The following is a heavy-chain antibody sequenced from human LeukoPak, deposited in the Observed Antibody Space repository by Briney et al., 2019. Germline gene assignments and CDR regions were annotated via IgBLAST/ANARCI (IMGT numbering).Heavy chain of an antibody. CDR2: IIPIFGTA. CDR3: ARGHSGSYSGDY. CDR1: GGTFSSYA. Sequence: SVTVSFTASGGTFSSYAISWVRQAPGQGLEWMGGIIPIFGTANYAQKFQGRVTITTDESTSTAYMELSSLRSEDPAVYYCARGHSGSYSGDYWGQGTLVTVSS. V-gene: IGHV1-69*05. D-gene: IGHD1-26*01. J-gene: IGHJ4*02.